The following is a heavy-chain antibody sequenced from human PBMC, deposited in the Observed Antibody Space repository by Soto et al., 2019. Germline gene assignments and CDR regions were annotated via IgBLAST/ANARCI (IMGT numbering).Heavy chain of an antibody. V-gene: IGHV1-18*01. CDR2: ISAYNGNT. CDR3: APGPEYQRLVGVVY. D-gene: IGHD2-2*01. CDR1: GYTFTSYG. J-gene: IGHJ4*02. Sequence: ASVKVSCKASGYTFTSYGISWVRQAPGQGLEWMGWISAYNGNTNYAQKLQGRVTMTTDTSTSTAYMELRSLRSDDTAVYYCAPGPEYQRLVGVVYWGQGTLVTVSS.